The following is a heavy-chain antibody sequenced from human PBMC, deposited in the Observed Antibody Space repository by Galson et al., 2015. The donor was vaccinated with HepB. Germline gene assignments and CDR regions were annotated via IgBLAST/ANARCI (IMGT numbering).Heavy chain of an antibody. CDR2: IYYSGSI. CDR1: GDSISDYY. V-gene: IGHV4-59*01. CDR3: ARGNHLLAVAQVGFDI. D-gene: IGHD6-19*01. J-gene: IGHJ3*02. Sequence: ETLSLTCSVSGDSISDYYWSWIRQPPGKGLEWIGYIYYSGSIDYNPSLKSRVTISVDRSKHQFSLKLNSVTAADTAVYYCARGNHLLAVAQVGFDIWGQGRMVTVSS.